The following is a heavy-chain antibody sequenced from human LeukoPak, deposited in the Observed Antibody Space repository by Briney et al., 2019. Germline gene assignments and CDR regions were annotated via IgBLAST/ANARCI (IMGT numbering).Heavy chain of an antibody. D-gene: IGHD3-10*01. CDR2: INPSGGST. Sequence: ASVKVSCKASGYTFTSYYMHWVRQAPGQGLEWMGLINPSGGSTSYAQKFQGRVTITRNTSISTAYMELSSLRSEDTAVYYCARDSKLLWFGELLSPAYYYYGMDVWGQGTTVTVSS. V-gene: IGHV1-46*01. CDR3: ARDSKLLWFGELLSPAYYYYGMDV. CDR1: GYTFTSYY. J-gene: IGHJ6*02.